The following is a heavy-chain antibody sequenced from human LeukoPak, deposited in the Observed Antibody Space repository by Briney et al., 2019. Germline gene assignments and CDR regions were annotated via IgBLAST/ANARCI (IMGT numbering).Heavy chain of an antibody. J-gene: IGHJ3*01. Sequence: GGSLRLSCAASGFTFNTYWMTWVRQAPGKGLEWVANIKQDGSEKNYVGSVTGRFTISRDNAKNSLFLQLNSLRAEDTAVYYCARDRNYYDGSAYYDVFDVWGQGTTVTVSS. CDR3: ARDRNYYDGSAYYDVFDV. CDR1: GFTFNTYW. V-gene: IGHV3-7*01. D-gene: IGHD3-22*01. CDR2: IKQDGSEK.